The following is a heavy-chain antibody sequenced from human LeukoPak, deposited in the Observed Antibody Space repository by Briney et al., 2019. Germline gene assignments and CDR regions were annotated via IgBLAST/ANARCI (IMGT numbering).Heavy chain of an antibody. CDR3: AREVMSNSGWYILGDY. V-gene: IGHV1-18*01. D-gene: IGHD6-19*01. J-gene: IGHJ4*02. CDR2: ISAYNGNT. Sequence: EASVKVSCKASGYTFTSYDIIWVRQAPGQGLEWMGWISAYNGNTNYAQKLQGRVTMTTDTSTSTAYMELRSLRSDDTAVYYCAREVMSNSGWYILGDYWGQGTLVTVSS. CDR1: GYTFTSYD.